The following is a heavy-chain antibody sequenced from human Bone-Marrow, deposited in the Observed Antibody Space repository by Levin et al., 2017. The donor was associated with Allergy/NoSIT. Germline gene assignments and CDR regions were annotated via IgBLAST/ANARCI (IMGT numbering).Heavy chain of an antibody. CDR2: ISSSGSTI. Sequence: GESLKISCAASGFTFSSYEMNWVRQAPGKGLEWVSYISSSGSTIYYADSVKGRFTISRDNAKNSLYLQMDSLRAEDTAVYYCARDRDDILTSFGSYYYYGMDVWGQGTTVTVSS. J-gene: IGHJ6*02. CDR3: ARDRDDILTSFGSYYYYGMDV. CDR1: GFTFSSYE. V-gene: IGHV3-48*03. D-gene: IGHD3-9*01.